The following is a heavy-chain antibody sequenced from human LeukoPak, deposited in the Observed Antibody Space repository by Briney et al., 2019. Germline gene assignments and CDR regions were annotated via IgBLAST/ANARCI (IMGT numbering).Heavy chain of an antibody. J-gene: IGHJ4*02. V-gene: IGHV3-66*01. CDR3: AAQYCSSTSCYFGY. Sequence: PGGSLRLSCAASGFTVSSNYMSWVRQAPGKGLEWVSVIYSDGSTYYADSVKGRFTISRDNSKNTLYLQMNSLRAEDTAVYYCAAQYCSSTSCYFGYWGQGTLVTVSS. CDR1: GFTVSSNY. CDR2: IYSDGST. D-gene: IGHD2-2*01.